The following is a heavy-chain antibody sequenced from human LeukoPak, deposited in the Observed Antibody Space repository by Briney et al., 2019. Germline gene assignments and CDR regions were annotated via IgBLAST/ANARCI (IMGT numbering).Heavy chain of an antibody. CDR2: IYHSGRT. CDR1: GGSISSNDW. J-gene: IGHJ3*02. V-gene: IGHV4-4*01. CDR3: ARGGGTVEKSNAFDI. Sequence: PSETLSLTCAVSGGSISSNDWWTWVRQPPGKGLEWMGEIYHSGRTNYNPSLKSRVTISVDKSKNQFSLKLSSGTAADTAEYCCARGGGTVEKSNAFDIWGQGTMVIVSS. D-gene: IGHD4-23*01.